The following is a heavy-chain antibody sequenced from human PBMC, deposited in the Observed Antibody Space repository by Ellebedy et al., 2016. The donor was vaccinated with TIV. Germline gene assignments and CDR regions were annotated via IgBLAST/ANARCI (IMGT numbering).Heavy chain of an antibody. CDR3: ARETIAVPNTFRSIPNDY. CDR2: ISAPNGNT. Sequence: ASVKVSCXASGYYFTAYGVTWVRQPTGQELEWMGWISAPNGNTKYAQRLQGRVTMTTDTSTNTIYMELRSLTSDDTAVYYCARETIAVPNTFRSIPNDYWGQGTLVTVSS. V-gene: IGHV1-18*01. CDR1: GYYFTAYG. D-gene: IGHD6-19*01. J-gene: IGHJ4*02.